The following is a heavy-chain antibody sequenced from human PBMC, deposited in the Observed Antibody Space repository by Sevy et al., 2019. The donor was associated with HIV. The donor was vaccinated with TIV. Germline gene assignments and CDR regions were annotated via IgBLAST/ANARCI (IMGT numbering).Heavy chain of an antibody. CDR1: GFTFSSYW. D-gene: IGHD2-2*01. J-gene: IGHJ6*02. V-gene: IGHV3-7*01. CDR3: ARDIVVVPAATKRVLEDYYYYGMDV. Sequence: GESLKISCAASGFTFSSYWMSWVRQAPGKGLEWVANIKQDGSEKYYVDSVKGRFTISRDNAKNSLYLQMNSLRAEDTDVYYCARDIVVVPAATKRVLEDYYYYGMDVWGQGTTVTVSS. CDR2: IKQDGSEK.